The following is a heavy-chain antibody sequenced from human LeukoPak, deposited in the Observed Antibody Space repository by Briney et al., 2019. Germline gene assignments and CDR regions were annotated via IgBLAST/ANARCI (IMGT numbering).Heavy chain of an antibody. CDR2: INPNSGGT. J-gene: IGHJ4*02. Sequence: ASVKVSCKASGYTFTGYYMHWVRQAPGQGLEWMGWINPNSGGTNYAQKFQGRVTMTRDTSISTAYMELSRLRSDDAAVYYCAREDILTGGSFFDYWGQGTLVTVSS. V-gene: IGHV1-2*02. CDR1: GYTFTGYY. CDR3: AREDILTGGSFFDY. D-gene: IGHD3-9*01.